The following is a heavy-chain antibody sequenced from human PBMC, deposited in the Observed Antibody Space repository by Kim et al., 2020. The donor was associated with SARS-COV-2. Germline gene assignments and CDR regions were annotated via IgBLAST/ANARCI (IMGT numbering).Heavy chain of an antibody. Sequence: GGSLRLSCAVSGFTFSSYAMSWVRQAPGKGLEWVSVIYSGGSSTYYADSVKGRFTISRDNSKNTLYLQMNSLRAEDTAVYYCAKKVPDYGDYYFDYWGQGTLVTVSS. CDR3: AKKVPDYGDYYFDY. V-gene: IGHV3-23*03. J-gene: IGHJ4*02. CDR2: IYSGGSST. D-gene: IGHD4-17*01. CDR1: GFTFSSYA.